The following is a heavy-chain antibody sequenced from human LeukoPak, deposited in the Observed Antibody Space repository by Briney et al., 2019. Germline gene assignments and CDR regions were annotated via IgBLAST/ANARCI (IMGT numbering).Heavy chain of an antibody. CDR2: SRNKANRYTT. J-gene: IGHJ3*02. Sequence: GGSLRLSCAASELTLSDHYMDWVRQAPGKGLEWIGRSRNKANRYTTEYAPSVKGRFTVSRDDSKNSLYLHMNSLKTEDTAVYHCSRDGGEGGNSAFDIWGQGTMVTVSS. D-gene: IGHD3-16*01. CDR3: SRDGGEGGNSAFDI. CDR1: ELTLSDHY. V-gene: IGHV3-72*01.